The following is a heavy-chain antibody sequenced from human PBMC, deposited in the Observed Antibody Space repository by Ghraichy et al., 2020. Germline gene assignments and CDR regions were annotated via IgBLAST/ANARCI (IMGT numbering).Heavy chain of an antibody. CDR3: ARDGVGTYDFDY. Sequence: GGSLRLSCAASGFPFGTYGMNWVRQAPGKGLEWLSYISSRSSIINYADSVKGRFTISRDNAKDSLYLQINSLRDEDTAVYYCARDGVGTYDFDYWGQGTLLTVSS. J-gene: IGHJ4*02. V-gene: IGHV3-48*02. CDR1: GFPFGTYG. D-gene: IGHD3-3*01. CDR2: ISSRSSII.